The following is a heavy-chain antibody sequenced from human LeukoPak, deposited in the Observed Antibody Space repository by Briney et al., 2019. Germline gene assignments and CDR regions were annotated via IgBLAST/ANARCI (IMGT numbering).Heavy chain of an antibody. Sequence: GGSLRLSCAASGFTFNSYGMSWVRQAPEKGLEWVSGITGSGGSTYYADSVKGRFTISRDNSKNILYLQMNSLRAEDTAIYYCARAGIAAAGTIFDYWGQGTLVTVSS. V-gene: IGHV3-23*01. D-gene: IGHD6-13*01. J-gene: IGHJ4*02. CDR2: ITGSGGST. CDR3: ARAGIAAAGTIFDY. CDR1: GFTFNSYG.